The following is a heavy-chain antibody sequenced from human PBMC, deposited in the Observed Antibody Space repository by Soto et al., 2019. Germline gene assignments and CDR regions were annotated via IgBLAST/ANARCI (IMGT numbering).Heavy chain of an antibody. Sequence: TGGSLRLSCAASGFTFSSHAMHWVRQAPGKGLEWVAIISYDGSSQYFADSVKGRFTISRDNSKNTLYLQMNSLRAEDTALYYCAKDRGRYCSGGTCYLFDYWGQGTLVTV. V-gene: IGHV3-30*04. CDR1: GFTFSSHA. CDR3: AKDRGRYCSGGTCYLFDY. CDR2: ISYDGSSQ. D-gene: IGHD2-15*01. J-gene: IGHJ4*02.